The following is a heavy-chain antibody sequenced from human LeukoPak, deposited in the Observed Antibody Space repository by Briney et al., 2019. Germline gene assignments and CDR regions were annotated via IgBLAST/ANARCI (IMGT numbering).Heavy chain of an antibody. CDR3: ARRVGYCSSTSCYSDY. CDR1: GGSFSGYY. D-gene: IGHD2-2*01. CDR2: INHSGRT. Sequence: SETLSLTCAVYGGSFSGYYWSWVRQPPGKGLEWIGEINHSGRTNYNPSLKSRVTISVETSKNQFAQKRSSVTAADTAVYYCARRVGYCSSTSCYSDYWGQGTLVTVSS. J-gene: IGHJ4*02. V-gene: IGHV4-34*01.